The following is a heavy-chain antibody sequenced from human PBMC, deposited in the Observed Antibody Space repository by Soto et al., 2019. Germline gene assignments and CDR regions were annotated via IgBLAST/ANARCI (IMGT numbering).Heavy chain of an antibody. CDR1: GYTFTSYY. D-gene: IGHD6-19*01. CDR3: AREVGIIAVAGAPYYYYGMDV. CDR2: INPSGGTI. J-gene: IGHJ6*02. V-gene: IGHV1-46*01. Sequence: QVQLVQSGAEVKKPGASVKVSCKASGYTFTSYYMHWVRQAPGQGLEWMGVINPSGGTITYAQRFQGRVSMSRDRSTSTVYMELSSLRSEDTAVYYCAREVGIIAVAGAPYYYYGMDVWGQGTTVTVSS.